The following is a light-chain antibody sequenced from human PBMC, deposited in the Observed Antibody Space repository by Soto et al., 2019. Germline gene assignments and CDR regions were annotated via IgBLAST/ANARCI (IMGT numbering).Light chain of an antibody. Sequence: QSALTQPASVSGSPGQSITISCTGTSSDVGGYNLVSWYQQYPGKAPKLMIHDVTSRPSGVSNRFSGSKSGTTASLTISGLQAEDEADYYCCSYASSTSYVFGTGTKVPS. J-gene: IGLJ1*01. V-gene: IGLV2-14*01. CDR3: CSYASSTSYV. CDR2: DVT. CDR1: SSDVGGYNL.